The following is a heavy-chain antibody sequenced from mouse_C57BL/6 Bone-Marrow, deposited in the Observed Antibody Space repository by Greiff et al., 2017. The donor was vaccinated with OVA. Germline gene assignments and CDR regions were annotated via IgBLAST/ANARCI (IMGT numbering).Heavy chain of an antibody. Sequence: VQGVESGAELARPGASVKLSCKASGYTFTSYGISWVKQRTGQGLEWIGEIYPRSGNTYYNEKFKGKATLTADKSSSTAYMELRSLTSEDSAVYFCARSTLYYFDYWGQGTTLTVSS. J-gene: IGHJ2*01. CDR3: ARSTLYYFDY. CDR1: GYTFTSYG. CDR2: IYPRSGNT. V-gene: IGHV1-81*01.